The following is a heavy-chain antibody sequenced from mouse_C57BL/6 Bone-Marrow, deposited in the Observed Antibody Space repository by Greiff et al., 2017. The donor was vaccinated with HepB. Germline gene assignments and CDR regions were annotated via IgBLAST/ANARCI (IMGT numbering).Heavy chain of an antibody. J-gene: IGHJ2*01. D-gene: IGHD1-1*01. CDR1: GFTFSSYA. CDR3: ARGPLYYGYYFDY. V-gene: IGHV5-4*03. CDR2: ISDGGSYT. Sequence: VKLVESGGGLVKPGGSLKLSCAASGFTFSSYAMSWVRQTPEKRLEWVATISDGGSYTYYPDNVKGRFTISRDNAKNNLYLQMSHLKSEDTAMYYCARGPLYYGYYFDYWGQGTTLTVSS.